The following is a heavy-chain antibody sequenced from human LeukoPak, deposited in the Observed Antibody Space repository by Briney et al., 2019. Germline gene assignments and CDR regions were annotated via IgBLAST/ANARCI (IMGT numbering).Heavy chain of an antibody. CDR2: ISYDGSNK. CDR1: GFTFSSYA. V-gene: IGHV3-30*04. CDR3: ARDPSGPHYYYYYYMDV. D-gene: IGHD7-27*01. J-gene: IGHJ6*03. Sequence: TGGSLRLSCAASGFTFSSYAMHWVRQAPGKGLEWVAVISYDGSNKYYADSVKGRFTISRDNSKNTLYLQMNSLRAEDTAVYYCARDPSGPHYYYYYYMDVWGKGTTVTVSS.